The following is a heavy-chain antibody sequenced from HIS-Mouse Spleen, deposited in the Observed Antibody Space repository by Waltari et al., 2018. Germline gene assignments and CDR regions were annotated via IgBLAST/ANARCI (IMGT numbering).Heavy chain of an antibody. D-gene: IGHD6-13*01. CDR2: IYHSGRP. V-gene: IGHV4-38-2*02. Sequence: QVQLQESGPGLVKPSETLSLTCTVSGYSISSGYYWGWIRQPPGKGLEWIGSIYHSGRPYSNPSLKSRVTISVDTSKNQFSLKLSSVTAADTAVYYCARDPYVAAAYNWFDPWGQGTLVTVSS. CDR3: ARDPYVAAAYNWFDP. CDR1: GYSISSGYY. J-gene: IGHJ5*02.